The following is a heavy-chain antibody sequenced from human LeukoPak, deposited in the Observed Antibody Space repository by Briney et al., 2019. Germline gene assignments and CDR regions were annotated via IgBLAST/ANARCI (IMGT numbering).Heavy chain of an antibody. Sequence: GGSLRLSCAASGFTFDDYAMHWVRQAPGKGLEWVSLISGDGGSTYYADSVKGRFTISRDNSKNSLYLQMNSLRTEDTALYYCAKSEYYYDSSGYYPDAFDTWGQGTMVTVSS. D-gene: IGHD3-22*01. CDR3: AKSEYYYDSSGYYPDAFDT. CDR1: GFTFDDYA. J-gene: IGHJ3*02. V-gene: IGHV3-43*02. CDR2: ISGDGGST.